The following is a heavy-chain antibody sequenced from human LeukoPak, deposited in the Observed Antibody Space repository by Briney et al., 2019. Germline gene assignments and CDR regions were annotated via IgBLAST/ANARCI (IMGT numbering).Heavy chain of an antibody. V-gene: IGHV4-59*01. D-gene: IGHD2-2*01. CDR3: ARDIRGYCSSTSCPAGSLWFDP. CDR1: GGSIGTYY. Sequence: SETLSLTCTVSGGSIGTYYWTWLRQPPGKGLEWIGNIYYSGSTNYNPSLKSRVTISVDTSKNQFSLKLSSVTAADTAVYYCARDIRGYCSSTSCPAGSLWFDPWGQGTLVTVSS. J-gene: IGHJ5*02. CDR2: IYYSGST.